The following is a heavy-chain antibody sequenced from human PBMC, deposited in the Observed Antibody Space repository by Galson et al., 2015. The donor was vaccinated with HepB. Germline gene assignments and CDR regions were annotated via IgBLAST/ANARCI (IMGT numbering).Heavy chain of an antibody. Sequence: SLRLSCAASRFTFSDYYMTWIRQAPGKGLEWLSYISGGATYTNYANSVKGRFTISRDNAKNSLYLHMRGLRDVDTAVYYCARVAHSDYGDHAHFDYWGQGTLVTVSS. CDR2: ISGGATYT. CDR3: ARVAHSDYGDHAHFDY. CDR1: RFTFSDYY. D-gene: IGHD4-17*01. V-gene: IGHV3-11*06. J-gene: IGHJ4*02.